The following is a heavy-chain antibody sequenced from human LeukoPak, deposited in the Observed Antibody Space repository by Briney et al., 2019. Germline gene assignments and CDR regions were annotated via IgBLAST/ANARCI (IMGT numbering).Heavy chain of an antibody. V-gene: IGHV1-2*02. J-gene: IGHJ4*02. CDR2: INPNSGDT. Sequence: ASVKVSCKASGYTFTGHYMHWVRQAPGQGLEWMGWINPNSGDTTYAQKFQGRVTMTRDTSISTAYMELSRLRSDDTAVYYCARDRPLDADDYYGFYFFDYWGQGTLVTVSS. D-gene: IGHD3-10*01. CDR3: ARDRPLDADDYYGFYFFDY. CDR1: GYTFTGHY.